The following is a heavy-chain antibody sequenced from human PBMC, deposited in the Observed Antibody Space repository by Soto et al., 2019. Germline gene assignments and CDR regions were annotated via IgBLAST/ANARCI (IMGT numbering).Heavy chain of an antibody. CDR2: IIPIFGTA. CDR1: GGTFSSYA. CDR3: ARAPVVTLTAGYYYGMDV. V-gene: IGHV1-69*01. J-gene: IGHJ6*02. Sequence: QVQLVQSGAEVKKPGSSVKVSCKASGGTFSSYAISWVRQAPGQGLEWMGGIIPIFGTANYAQKFQGRVTITADESTSTAYMELSSLRSEDTAVYYCARAPVVTLTAGYYYGMDVWGQGTTVTVSS. D-gene: IGHD2-21*02.